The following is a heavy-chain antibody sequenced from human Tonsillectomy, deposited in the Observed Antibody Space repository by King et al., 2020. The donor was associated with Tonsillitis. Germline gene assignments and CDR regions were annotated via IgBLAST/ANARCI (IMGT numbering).Heavy chain of an antibody. CDR1: GGSISSYY. CDR3: ARGLRYFDWLSPYYYYGMDV. V-gene: IGHV4-59*01. Sequence: VQLQESGPGLVKPSETLSLTCTVSGGSISSYYWSWIRQPPGKGLEWIGYIYYSGSTNYNPSLKSRVTISVDTSKNQFSLKLSSVTAADTAVYYCARGLRYFDWLSPYYYYGMDVWGQGTTVTVSS. D-gene: IGHD3-9*01. CDR2: IYYSGST. J-gene: IGHJ6*02.